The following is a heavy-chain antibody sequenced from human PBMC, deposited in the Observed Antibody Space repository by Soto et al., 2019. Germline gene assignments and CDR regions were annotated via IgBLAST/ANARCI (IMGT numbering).Heavy chain of an antibody. Sequence: ASVKVSCKTSGYTFTGYHIHWARQAPGQGLEWMGWINTNTGDTNYAQKFQGWVTMTRDTSINTAYVQLSRLTSDDTAVYYCARWVGASNWFDPWGQGTLVTVSS. J-gene: IGHJ5*02. CDR1: GYTFTGYH. V-gene: IGHV1-2*04. CDR3: ARWVGASNWFDP. CDR2: INTNTGDT. D-gene: IGHD1-26*01.